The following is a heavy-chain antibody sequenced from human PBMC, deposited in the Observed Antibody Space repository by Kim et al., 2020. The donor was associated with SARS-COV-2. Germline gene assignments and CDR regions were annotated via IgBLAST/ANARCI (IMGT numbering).Heavy chain of an antibody. CDR2: ISHGGSYA. Sequence: GGSLRLSCTASGFTFSEYSMNWVRQAPGKGLEWVSSISHGGSYAYYADSVKGRFAVSRDNAKNSLYLQMNSLRAEDTAVYYCASLRKLLSGVIDHWGQGTLVTVSS. D-gene: IGHD3-10*01. CDR3: ASLRKLLSGVIDH. J-gene: IGHJ4*02. V-gene: IGHV3-21*01. CDR1: GFTFSEYS.